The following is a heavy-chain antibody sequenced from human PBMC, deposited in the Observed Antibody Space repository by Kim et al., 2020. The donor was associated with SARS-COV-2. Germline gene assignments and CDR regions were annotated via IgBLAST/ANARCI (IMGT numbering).Heavy chain of an antibody. CDR3: ARDPSITMIVVVGDAFDI. D-gene: IGHD3-22*01. V-gene: IGHV3-30*07. Sequence: KGRFTISRDNSKNTLYLQMNSLRAEDTAVYYCARDPSITMIVVVGDAFDIWGQGTMVTVSS. J-gene: IGHJ3*02.